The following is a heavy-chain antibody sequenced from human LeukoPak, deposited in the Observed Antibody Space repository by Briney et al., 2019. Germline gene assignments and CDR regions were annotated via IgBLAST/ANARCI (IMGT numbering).Heavy chain of an antibody. CDR2: IYYSGST. D-gene: IGHD2-8*01. Sequence: SETLSLTCTVSGGSISSTSYFWGWIRQPPGKGLEWIGSIYYSGSTSYNPSLKSRVTISVDTSKTRFSLKLSSVTAADTAVYYCARNVYDAFDIWGPGTRVTVSS. CDR3: ARNVYDAFDI. J-gene: IGHJ3*02. V-gene: IGHV4-39*07. CDR1: GGSISSTSYF.